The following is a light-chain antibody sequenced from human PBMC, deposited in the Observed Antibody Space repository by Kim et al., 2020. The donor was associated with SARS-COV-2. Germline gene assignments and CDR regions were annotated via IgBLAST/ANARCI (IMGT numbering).Light chain of an antibody. J-gene: IGKJ4*01. Sequence: DIVMTQSPDSLAVSLGERATINCKSSQSLLYSPNNKTYLGWYQQKPRQPPKLLIYWASTRESGVPDRFSGSGSVTDFTLTISNLQAEDVAVYYCHQYYGIPLTFGRGTKVDIK. V-gene: IGKV4-1*01. CDR1: QSLLYSPNNKTY. CDR2: WAS. CDR3: HQYYGIPLT.